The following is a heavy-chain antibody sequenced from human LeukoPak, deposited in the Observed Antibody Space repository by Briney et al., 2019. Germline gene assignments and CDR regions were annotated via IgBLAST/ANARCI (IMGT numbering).Heavy chain of an antibody. CDR1: GYTFTSYD. Sequence: GASVKVSCKASGYTFTSYDINWVRQATGQGLEWMGWMNPNNGNTAYAQKFQGRVTMTRNTSISTAYMELSNLRSEDTAVYYCAREPIVGATRYWFDPWGQGTLVTVSS. D-gene: IGHD1-26*01. CDR3: AREPIVGATRYWFDP. V-gene: IGHV1-8*01. J-gene: IGHJ5*02. CDR2: MNPNNGNT.